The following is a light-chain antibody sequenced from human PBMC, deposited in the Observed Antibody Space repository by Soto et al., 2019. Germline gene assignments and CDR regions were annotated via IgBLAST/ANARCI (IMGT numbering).Light chain of an antibody. CDR3: QQYNSDSS. CDR1: QSIIKC. Sequence: DIQMTQSPSTLSASVGDSVTITCRASQSIIKCLAWYQQKPGKAPNLLIFDASNLQSGVPSRFSGSGFGTEFTLIISSLQPEDVATYYCQQYNSDSSFGGGTKVEIK. V-gene: IGKV1-5*01. J-gene: IGKJ4*01. CDR2: DAS.